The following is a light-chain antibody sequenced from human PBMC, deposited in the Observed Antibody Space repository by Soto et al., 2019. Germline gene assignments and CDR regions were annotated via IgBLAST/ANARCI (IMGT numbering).Light chain of an antibody. CDR3: AAWDAAWDDSLSARV. Sequence: QSVLTQPPSASGTPGQRVTISCSGSISNIGSNYVYWYQQLPGTAPKLLIYKNDQRPSGVPDRFSGSKSGTSAFLAISGLRSEDEADYYCAAWDAAWDDSLSARVFGGGTKLTVL. CDR2: KND. V-gene: IGLV1-47*01. CDR1: ISNIGSNY. J-gene: IGLJ3*02.